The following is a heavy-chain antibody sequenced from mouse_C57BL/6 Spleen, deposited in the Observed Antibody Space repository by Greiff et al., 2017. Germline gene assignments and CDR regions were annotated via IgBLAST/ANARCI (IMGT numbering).Heavy chain of an antibody. D-gene: IGHD3-2*02. CDR2: IDPETGGT. CDR1: GYTFTDYE. J-gene: IGHJ3*01. CDR3: TRAQLRLLAY. Sequence: QVQLKESGAELVRPGASVTLSCKASGYTFTDYEMHWVKQTPVHGLEWIGAIDPETGGTAYNQKFKGKAILTADKSSSTPYMELRSLTAEDSAAYYWTRAQLRLLAYWGQGTLVTVSA. V-gene: IGHV1-15*01.